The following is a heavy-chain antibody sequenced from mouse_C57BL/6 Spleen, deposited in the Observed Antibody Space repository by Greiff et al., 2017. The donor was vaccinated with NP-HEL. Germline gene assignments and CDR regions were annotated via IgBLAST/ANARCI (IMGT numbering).Heavy chain of an antibody. CDR1: GYTFTSYW. Sequence: QVQLQQPGAELVKPGASVKLSCKASGYTFTSYWMQWVKQRPGQGLEWIGEIDPSDSYTNYNQKFKGKATLTVDTSSSTAYMQLSSLTSEDSAVYYCSIYYYGRAAGYFDVWGTGTTVTVSS. D-gene: IGHD1-1*01. CDR3: SIYYYGRAAGYFDV. V-gene: IGHV1-50*01. J-gene: IGHJ1*03. CDR2: IDPSDSYT.